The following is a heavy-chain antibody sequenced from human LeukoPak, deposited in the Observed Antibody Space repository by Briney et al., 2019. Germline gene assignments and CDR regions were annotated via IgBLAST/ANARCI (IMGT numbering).Heavy chain of an antibody. J-gene: IGHJ4*02. V-gene: IGHV1-69*05. Sequence: ASVKVSCKASGGTFSSNAISWVRQAPGQGLEWMGGIIPIFGTANYAQKFQGRVTITTDESTSTAYMELSSLRSEDTAVYYCATLTAVAGTEDYWGQGTLVTVSS. CDR2: IIPIFGTA. CDR1: GGTFSSNA. CDR3: ATLTAVAGTEDY. D-gene: IGHD1-1*01.